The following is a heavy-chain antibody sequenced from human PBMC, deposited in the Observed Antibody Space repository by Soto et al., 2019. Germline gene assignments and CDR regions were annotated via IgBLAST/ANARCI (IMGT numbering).Heavy chain of an antibody. CDR3: ARGVYDFWSGHPKGLDY. CDR2: IRSNANSYAT. CDR1: GFTFSGSA. J-gene: IGHJ4*02. V-gene: IGHV3-73*02. D-gene: IGHD3-3*01. Sequence: EVQLVESGGGLVQPGGSLKLSCAASGFTFSGSAMHWVRQASGKGLEWVGRIRSNANSYATAYAVSVKGRITISRDDSRNTAYLQMNSLKTEDTAVYYCARGVYDFWSGHPKGLDYWGQGTVVTVSS.